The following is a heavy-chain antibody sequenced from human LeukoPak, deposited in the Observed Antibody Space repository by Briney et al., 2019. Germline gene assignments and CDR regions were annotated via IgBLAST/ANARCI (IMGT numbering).Heavy chain of an antibody. CDR2: IIPIFGTA. D-gene: IGHD5-18*01. J-gene: IGHJ4*02. CDR1: GGTFSSYA. CDR3: ARSSAGGGYSSDFDY. V-gene: IGHV1-69*01. Sequence: SVKVSCKASGGTFSSYAISWVRQAPGQGLEWMGGIIPIFGTANYAQKFQGRVTITADESTSTACMELSSLRSEDTAVYYCARSSAGGGYSSDFDYWGQGTLVTVSS.